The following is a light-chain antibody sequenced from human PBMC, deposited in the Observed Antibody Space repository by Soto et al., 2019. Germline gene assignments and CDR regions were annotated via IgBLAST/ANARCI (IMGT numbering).Light chain of an antibody. CDR3: HQFGASPT. CDR2: DAS. Sequence: EIVLTQSPATLSWSPGEGVALSCGASQSLSNNFLAWYQQKPGLAPRLLIFDASTRATGIPDRFSGSGAGTDFTLTISRLEPEDFTVYYCHQFGASPTFGGGTKVEFK. V-gene: IGKV3D-20*01. J-gene: IGKJ4*01. CDR1: QSLSNNF.